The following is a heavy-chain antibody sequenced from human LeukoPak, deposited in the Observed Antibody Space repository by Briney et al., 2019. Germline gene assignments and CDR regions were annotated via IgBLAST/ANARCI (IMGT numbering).Heavy chain of an antibody. J-gene: IGHJ4*02. CDR1: GFTFSSYW. CDR2: VNNDGSNT. Sequence: GGSLRLSCAASGFTFSSYWMRWVRQAPGKGLVWVAFVNNDGSNTDYAGSVQGRFTISRDNAKNTLYLQMNSLRAEDTAVYYCTRGGLSTGLENWGQGALVTVSS. V-gene: IGHV3-74*01. CDR3: TRGGLSTGLEN. D-gene: IGHD5/OR15-5a*01.